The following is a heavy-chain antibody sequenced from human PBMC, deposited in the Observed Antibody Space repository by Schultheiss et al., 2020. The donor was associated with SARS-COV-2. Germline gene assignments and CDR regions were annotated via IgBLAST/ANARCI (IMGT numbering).Heavy chain of an antibody. CDR2: IYTSGST. CDR1: GGSISSYY. D-gene: IGHD5-18*01. Sequence: SQTLSLTCTVSGGSISSYYWSWIRQPAGKGLEWIGRIYTSGSTNYNPSLKSRVTMSVDTSKNQFSLKLSSVTAADTAVYYCARDPLHVDTAMAPHLDVWGQGTTVTVSS. J-gene: IGHJ6*02. V-gene: IGHV4-4*07. CDR3: ARDPLHVDTAMAPHLDV.